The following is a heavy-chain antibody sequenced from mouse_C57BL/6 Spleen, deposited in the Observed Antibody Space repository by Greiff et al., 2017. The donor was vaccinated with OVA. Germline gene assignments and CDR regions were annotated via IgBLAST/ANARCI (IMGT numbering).Heavy chain of an antibody. J-gene: IGHJ2*01. CDR3: AKNSDYGSSFYFDY. CDR1: GFSLTSYG. Sequence: VQLQQSGPGLVQPSPSLSITCTVSGFSLTSYGVHWVRQSPGKGLEWLGVIWRGGSTDYNAAFMSRLSITKDNSKSQVFFKMNSLQADDTAIYYCAKNSDYGSSFYFDYWGQGTTLTVSS. V-gene: IGHV2-5*01. D-gene: IGHD1-1*01. CDR2: IWRGGST.